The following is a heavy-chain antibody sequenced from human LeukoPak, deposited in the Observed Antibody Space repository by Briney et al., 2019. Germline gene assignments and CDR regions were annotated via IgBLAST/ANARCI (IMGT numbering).Heavy chain of an antibody. V-gene: IGHV4-4*07. J-gene: IGHJ3*02. CDR3: ARYIVSYPHDAFDI. Sequence: SETLSLTCTVSGGSISSYYWSWIRQPAGKGLEWIGRIYTSGSTNYNPSLKSRVTMSVDTSKNQFSLKLSSVTAADTAFYYCARYIVSYPHDAFDIWGQGTMVTVSS. CDR2: IYTSGST. CDR1: GGSISSYY. D-gene: IGHD1-26*01.